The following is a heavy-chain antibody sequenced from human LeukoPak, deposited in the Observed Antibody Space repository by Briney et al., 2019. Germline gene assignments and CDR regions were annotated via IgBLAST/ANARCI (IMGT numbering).Heavy chain of an antibody. CDR2: IYSSGTT. J-gene: IGHJ4*02. Sequence: SETLSLACVVSGGSVHRAFWTWVRQPPGKGVEWIGRIYSSGTTDYSPSLKSRLTIAIDTSKNQFSLRLASVTAADTAVYYCGRRPAVDGPIDNWGQGILVAVSS. CDR3: GRRPAVDGPIDN. V-gene: IGHV4-59*02. CDR1: GGSVHRAF. D-gene: IGHD3/OR15-3a*01.